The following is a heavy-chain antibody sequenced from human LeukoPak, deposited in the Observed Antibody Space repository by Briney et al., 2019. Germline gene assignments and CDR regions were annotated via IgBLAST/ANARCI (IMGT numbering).Heavy chain of an antibody. V-gene: IGHV3-9*01. Sequence: GGSLRLSCAASGFTFDDYAMHWVRQAPGKGLEWVSGISWNSGCIGYADSVKGRFTISRDNAKNSLYLQMNSLRAEDTALYYCASAQSYSSSSGDYWGQGTLVTVSS. CDR3: ASAQSYSSSSGDY. D-gene: IGHD6-13*01. J-gene: IGHJ4*02. CDR2: ISWNSGCI. CDR1: GFTFDDYA.